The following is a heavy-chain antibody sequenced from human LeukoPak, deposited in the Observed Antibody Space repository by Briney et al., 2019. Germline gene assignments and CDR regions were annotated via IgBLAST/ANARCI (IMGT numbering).Heavy chain of an antibody. CDR1: GGSISGFY. CDR3: ARGSPFQE. CDR2: IDHSGDT. V-gene: IGHV4-34*01. J-gene: IGHJ4*02. Sequence: SETLSLTCAVYGGSISGFYYTWIRQPPGKGVEWIGEIDHSGDTNYNPSLKSRATISIDTSKSQVFLKVTSVTAADAALYYCARGSPFQEWGQGTLVTVSS.